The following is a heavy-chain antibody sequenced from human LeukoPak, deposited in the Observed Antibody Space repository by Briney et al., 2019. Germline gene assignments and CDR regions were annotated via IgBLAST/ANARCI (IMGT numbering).Heavy chain of an antibody. CDR1: GGSFSGYY. CDR2: INHSGST. CDR3: ARTDYGDYVAFDI. J-gene: IGHJ3*02. D-gene: IGHD4-17*01. Sequence: SETLSLTCAVYGGSFSGYYWSWIRQPPGKGLEWIGEINHSGSTNYNPSLKSRVTISVDTSKNQFSLKLSSVTAADTAVYYCARTDYGDYVAFDIWGQGTMVTVSS. V-gene: IGHV4-34*01.